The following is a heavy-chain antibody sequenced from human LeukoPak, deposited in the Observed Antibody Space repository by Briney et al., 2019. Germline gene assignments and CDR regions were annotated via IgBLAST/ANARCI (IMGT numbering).Heavy chain of an antibody. D-gene: IGHD6-13*01. V-gene: IGHV3-30*03. Sequence: GGSLRLSCAASGFTFSSSGMHWVRQALGKGLEWVSTISHDGSNKYYGDSVKGRFTISRDNSKNTLYLQMGSLRAEDMAVYYCARDMSRSLVSYYYYGMDAWGQGTTVTVSS. CDR3: ARDMSRSLVSYYYYGMDA. J-gene: IGHJ6*02. CDR2: ISHDGSNK. CDR1: GFTFSSSG.